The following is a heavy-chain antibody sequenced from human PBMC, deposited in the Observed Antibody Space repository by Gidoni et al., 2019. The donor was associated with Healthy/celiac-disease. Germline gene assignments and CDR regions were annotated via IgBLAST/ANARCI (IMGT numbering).Heavy chain of an antibody. Sequence: EVQLVESGGGLIQPGGSLRLSCAAAGFTVSSNYMSWVRQAPGKGLEWVSVIYSGGSTYYADSVKGRFTISRDNSKNTLYLQMNSLRAEDTAVYYCARESYDSSGPSYFDYWGQGTLVTVSS. V-gene: IGHV3-53*01. CDR3: ARESYDSSGPSYFDY. CDR2: IYSGGST. CDR1: GFTVSSNY. D-gene: IGHD3-22*01. J-gene: IGHJ4*02.